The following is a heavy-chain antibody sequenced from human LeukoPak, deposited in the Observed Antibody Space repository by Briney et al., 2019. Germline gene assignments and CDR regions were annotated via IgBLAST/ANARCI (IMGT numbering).Heavy chain of an antibody. CDR3: ARDGTAAGLYFDL. CDR1: GFTFSDYW. J-gene: IGHJ4*01. CDR2: IRQDGSEK. V-gene: IGHV3-7*01. Sequence: GGSLRLSCAVSGFTFSDYWMNWVRQAPGKGLVWVASIRQDGSEKSYVDSVKGRFTISRDNTKRSLYLQMSSLRAEDTAVYYCARDGTAAGLYFDLWGQGTLVTVSS. D-gene: IGHD6-13*01.